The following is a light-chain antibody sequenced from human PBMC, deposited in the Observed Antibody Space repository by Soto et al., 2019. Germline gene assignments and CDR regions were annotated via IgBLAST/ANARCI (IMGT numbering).Light chain of an antibody. CDR3: QQYNSYSPWT. J-gene: IGKJ1*01. Sequence: DIQMTQSPATLYASVGDRVTITCRASQSISSWLAWYQQKPGKAPKLLIYEASSLESWVPSRFSGSGSGTEFTLTISSLQPDDFATYYCQQYNSYSPWTFGQGNKVEI. V-gene: IGKV1-5*01. CDR1: QSISSW. CDR2: EAS.